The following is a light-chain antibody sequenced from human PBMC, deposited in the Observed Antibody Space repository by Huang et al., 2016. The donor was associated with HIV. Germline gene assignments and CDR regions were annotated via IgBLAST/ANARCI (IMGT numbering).Light chain of an antibody. V-gene: IGKV3-20*01. CDR2: DAS. CDR3: QQYGSSPIT. Sequence: EIVLTQSPGTLSLSPGETATLSCRAGQSVDSNYLAWYQQTPGQAPRLLIHDASTRATGITGRCSGSGSGTDFTLTISRLEPEDFAVYDCQQYGSSPITFGQGTRLEIK. CDR1: QSVDSNY. J-gene: IGKJ5*01.